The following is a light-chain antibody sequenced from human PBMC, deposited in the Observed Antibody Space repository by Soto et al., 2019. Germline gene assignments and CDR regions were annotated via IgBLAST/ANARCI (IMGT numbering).Light chain of an antibody. CDR2: GNS. J-gene: IGLJ1*01. V-gene: IGLV1-40*01. CDR3: QSYDSSLSGRGYA. CDR1: SSNIGAGYD. Sequence: QSVLTQPPSVSGAPGQRVTISCTGSSSNIGAGYDVHWYQQLPGTAPKLLIYGNSNRPSGVPDRFSGSKSGTSASLAITGLQAEDEADYYCQSYDSSLSGRGYAFGTGTKVTVL.